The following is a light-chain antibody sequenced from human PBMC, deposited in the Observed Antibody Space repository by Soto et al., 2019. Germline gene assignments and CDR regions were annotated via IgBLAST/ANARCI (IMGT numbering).Light chain of an antibody. CDR3: QKYNSAPLT. J-gene: IGKJ4*01. Sequence: DIQMTQSPSSLSASLGDRVTITCRASQGIGVYLAWFQQKPGKCPKLLIYAASILQSGVPSRFSGSGSGTDFTLTISSLQPEDFATYYCQKYNSAPLTFGGGTKVEIK. V-gene: IGKV1-27*01. CDR1: QGIGVY. CDR2: AAS.